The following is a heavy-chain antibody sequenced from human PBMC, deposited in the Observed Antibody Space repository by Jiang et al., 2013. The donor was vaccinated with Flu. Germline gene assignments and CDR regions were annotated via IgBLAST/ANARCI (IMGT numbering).Heavy chain of an antibody. CDR3: ARLAITIFGNHFDY. D-gene: IGHD3-3*01. CDR2: IDDRGSI. J-gene: IGHJ4*02. Sequence: LLKPSETLSLTCGVYGGSFSDYYWSWIRQSPGKGLEWIGEIDDRGSINYNPSLESRVTISVDTSKNHFSLNLTSVTAADTAVYYCARLAITIFGNHFDYWGQGALVTVSS. CDR1: GGSFSDYY. V-gene: IGHV4-34*01.